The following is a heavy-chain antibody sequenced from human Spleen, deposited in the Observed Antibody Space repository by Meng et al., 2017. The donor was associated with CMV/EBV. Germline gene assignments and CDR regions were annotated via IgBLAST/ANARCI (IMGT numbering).Heavy chain of an antibody. CDR3: AKDSLVRGVDG. V-gene: IGHV3-23*01. CDR1: GLTFSSYA. D-gene: IGHD3-10*01. Sequence: GGSLRLSCAASGLTFSSYALSWVRQAPGKGLEWVSALTAGGDSTYYADSVKGRFTISRDNSKNTLYLQMNSLRAEDTAVYYCAKDSLVRGVDGWGQGTLVTVSS. CDR2: LTAGGDST. J-gene: IGHJ4*02.